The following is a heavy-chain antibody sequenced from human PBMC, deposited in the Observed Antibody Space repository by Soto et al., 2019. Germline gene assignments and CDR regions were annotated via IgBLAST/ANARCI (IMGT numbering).Heavy chain of an antibody. CDR2: IYSGGSA. Sequence: EVQLVESGGGLIQPGGSLRLSCAASGFTVSSNYMSWVRQAPGKGLEWVSVIYSGGSANYADSVKGRFTISRDNSKNTLYLQMNRLRAEDTAVYYCARYTSRYVYNFLGWYFDLWGRGALVTVSS. V-gene: IGHV3-53*01. J-gene: IGHJ2*01. CDR3: ARYTSRYVYNFLGWYFDL. CDR1: GFTVSSNY. D-gene: IGHD2-2*01.